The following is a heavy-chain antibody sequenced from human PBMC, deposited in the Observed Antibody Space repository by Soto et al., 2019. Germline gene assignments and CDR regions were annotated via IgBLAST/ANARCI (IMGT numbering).Heavy chain of an antibody. D-gene: IGHD3-10*01. CDR1: GGSISSSSYY. J-gene: IGHJ4*02. V-gene: IGHV4-39*01. Sequence: SETLSLTCTVSGGSISSSSYYWGWIRQPPGKGLEWIGSIYYSGSTYYNPSLKSRVTISVDTSKNQFSLKLSSVTAADTAVYYCARTPLELWFGEPFWGQGTLVTVSS. CDR2: IYYSGST. CDR3: ARTPLELWFGEPF.